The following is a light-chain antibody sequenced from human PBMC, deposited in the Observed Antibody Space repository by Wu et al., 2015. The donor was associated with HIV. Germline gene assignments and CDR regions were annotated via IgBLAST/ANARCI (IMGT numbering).Light chain of an antibody. CDR2: GAS. Sequence: EIVMTQSPATLSVSPGEGVTLSCRASQSVSSSYLAWYQQKPGQAPRLLIYGASSRATGIPDRFSGSGSGTDFTLTISRLEPEDFAVYYCQQYGSSLPWTFGQGTKVEIK. J-gene: IGKJ1*01. CDR1: QSVSSSY. V-gene: IGKV3-20*01. CDR3: QQYGSSLPWT.